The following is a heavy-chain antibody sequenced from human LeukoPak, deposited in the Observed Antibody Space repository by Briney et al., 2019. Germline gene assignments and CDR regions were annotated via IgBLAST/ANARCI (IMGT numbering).Heavy chain of an antibody. V-gene: IGHV4-4*07. CDR3: ARSVFRGFIFFDY. CDR1: GDSISRYD. Sequence: SEALSLTCSVSGDSISRYDWSWIRQPAGKGLEWIGRIYTSGTTYNPSLKSRVTMSLDTSQNHFSLRLSSVTAADTAVYYCARSVFRGFIFFDYWGQGILVTVSS. CDR2: IYTSGT. D-gene: IGHD3-16*02. J-gene: IGHJ4*02.